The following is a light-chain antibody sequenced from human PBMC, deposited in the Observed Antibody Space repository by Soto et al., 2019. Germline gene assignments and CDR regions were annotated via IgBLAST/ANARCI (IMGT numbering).Light chain of an antibody. CDR2: AAS. CDR1: QGISIY. CDR3: QQYYSYP. V-gene: IGKV1-8*01. J-gene: IGKJ4*01. Sequence: AIRMTQPPSSLSASTGDRVTITCRASQGISIYLAWYQQKPGTAPQLLIYAASTLQSGVPSRFSGSGSGTDFTLTISCLQSEDFATDYCQQYYSYPFGGGTKVEIK.